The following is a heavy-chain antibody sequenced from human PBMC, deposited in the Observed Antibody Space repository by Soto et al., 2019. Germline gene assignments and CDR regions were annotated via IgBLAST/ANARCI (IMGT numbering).Heavy chain of an antibody. V-gene: IGHV3-48*03. J-gene: IGHJ6*02. D-gene: IGHD6-13*01. Sequence: PGGSLRLSCAASGFTFSSYEMNWVRQAPGKGLEWVSYISSSGSTIYYADSVKGRFTISRDNAKNSLYLQMNSLRAEDTAVYYCARVEGYSSSWSYYYYGMDVWGQGTTVTVSS. CDR3: ARVEGYSSSWSYYYYGMDV. CDR1: GFTFSSYE. CDR2: ISSSGSTI.